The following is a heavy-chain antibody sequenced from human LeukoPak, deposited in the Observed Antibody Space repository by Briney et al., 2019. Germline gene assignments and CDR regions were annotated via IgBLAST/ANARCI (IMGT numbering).Heavy chain of an antibody. CDR3: ARGYCSSTSCYKEY. V-gene: IGHV4-59*01. CDR1: GGSISSYY. CDR2: IYYSGST. Sequence: SETLSLTCTVSGGSISSYYWSWIRQPPGKGLEWIGYIYYSGSTNCNPSLKSRVTISVDTSKNQFSLKLSSVTAADTAVYYCARGYCSSTSCYKEYWGQGTLVTVSS. D-gene: IGHD2-2*02. J-gene: IGHJ4*02.